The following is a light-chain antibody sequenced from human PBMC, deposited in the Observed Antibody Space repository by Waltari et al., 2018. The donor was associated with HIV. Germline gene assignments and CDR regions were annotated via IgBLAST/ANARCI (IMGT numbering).Light chain of an antibody. CDR3: GTKDDNIILGL. V-gene: IGLV1-51*01. CDR2: EKN. J-gene: IGLJ1*01. Sequence: QPVLTQPPSVSASPGQNVTVSCSGSGSNIGYHYVSCYQQSPGNAPPLLFYEKNRRASGTPGRFSASKSGPTATLDITGLQIGDEADYYCGTKDDNIILGLFGTGTWVTVL. CDR1: GSNIGYHY.